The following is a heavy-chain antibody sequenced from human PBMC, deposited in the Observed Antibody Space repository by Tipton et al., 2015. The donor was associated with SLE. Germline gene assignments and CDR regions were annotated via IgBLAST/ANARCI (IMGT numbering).Heavy chain of an antibody. D-gene: IGHD1-26*01. CDR1: GGSISSYY. J-gene: IGHJ5*02. V-gene: IGHV4-59*12. Sequence: LRLSCTVSGGSISSYYWSWIRQPPGKGLEWIGYIYYSGSTNYNPSLKSRVTISVDTSKNQFSLKLSSVTAADTAVYYCARDHGGSYYGWFDPWGQGTLVTVSS. CDR3: ARDHGGSYYGWFDP. CDR2: IYYSGST.